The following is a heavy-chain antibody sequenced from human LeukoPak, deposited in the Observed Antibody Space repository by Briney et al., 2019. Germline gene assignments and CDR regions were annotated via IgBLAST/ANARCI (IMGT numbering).Heavy chain of an antibody. J-gene: IGHJ3*01. V-gene: IGHV3-21*01. D-gene: IGHD3-9*01. CDR2: ISSSSSYI. CDR3: ARRSIMNGSALDGFDV. Sequence: GGSLRLSCAASGFTFSSYSMNWVRQAPGKGREWVSSISSSSSYIYYADSVKGRFTISRDNAKNSLYLQMNSLRAEDTAVYYCARRSIMNGSALDGFDVWGQATMVSVS. CDR1: GFTFSSYS.